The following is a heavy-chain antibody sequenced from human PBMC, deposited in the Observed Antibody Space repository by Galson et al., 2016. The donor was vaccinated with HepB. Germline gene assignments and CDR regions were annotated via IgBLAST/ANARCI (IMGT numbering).Heavy chain of an antibody. V-gene: IGHV3-23*01. Sequence: SLRLSCAASGFTFNNYAMNWVRQAPGKGLEWISAIRIIASNTHYADSVKGRFTISTDTSTNTLFLQMNRLRAEDTAVYYCARKDFHIDVWGKGTAVTVSS. CDR1: GFTFNNYA. CDR3: ARKDFHIDV. D-gene: IGHD3/OR15-3a*01. J-gene: IGHJ6*03. CDR2: IRIIASNT.